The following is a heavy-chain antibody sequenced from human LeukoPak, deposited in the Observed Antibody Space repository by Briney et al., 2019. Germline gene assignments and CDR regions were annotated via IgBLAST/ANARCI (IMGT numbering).Heavy chain of an antibody. CDR1: GGSFSGYY. CDR2: INHSGST. V-gene: IGHV4-34*01. J-gene: IGHJ6*02. Sequence: SETLSLTCAVYGGSFSGYYWSWIRQPPGKGLEWIGEINHSGSTDYNPSLKSRVTISVDTSKNQFSLKLSSVTAADTAVYYCARRTSIAAAGRGGMNVWGQGTTVTVSS. D-gene: IGHD6-13*01. CDR3: ARRTSIAAAGRGGMNV.